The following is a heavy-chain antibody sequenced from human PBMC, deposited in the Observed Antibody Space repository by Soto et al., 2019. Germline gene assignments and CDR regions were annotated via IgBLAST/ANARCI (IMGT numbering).Heavy chain of an antibody. CDR3: AGIASVISLDS. D-gene: IGHD2-21*01. Sequence: GGSLRLSCAASGFTFSRFGMNWVRQAPGQGLGWLSSISSSSTNIYYADSVKGRFTISRDNDKNLLYLQMNSLRADDTAVYYCAGIASVISLDSWGQGTLVTVSS. V-gene: IGHV3-21*01. CDR1: GFTFSRFG. CDR2: ISSSSTNI. J-gene: IGHJ4*02.